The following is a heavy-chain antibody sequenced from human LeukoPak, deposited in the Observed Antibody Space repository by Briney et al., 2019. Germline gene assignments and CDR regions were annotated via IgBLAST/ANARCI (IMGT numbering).Heavy chain of an antibody. CDR1: GYTFTNYG. V-gene: IGHV1-18*01. CDR3: AGTLTAADSTFDI. CDR2: ISAYNGNT. D-gene: IGHD6-13*01. J-gene: IGHJ3*02. Sequence: ASVKVSCKASGYTFTNYGISWVRQAPGQGLEWMGWISAYNGNTNYAQKLQGRVTMTTDTSTSTAYMELRSLRSDDTAVYYCAGTLTAADSTFDIWGQGTMVTVSS.